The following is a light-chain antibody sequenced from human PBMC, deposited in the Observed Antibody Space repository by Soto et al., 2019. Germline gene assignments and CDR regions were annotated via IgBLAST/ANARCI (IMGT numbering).Light chain of an antibody. J-gene: IGKJ1*01. Sequence: DVDMTQSPSTLSTSVGYRSTIPCRASQSISTWLAWYQHKKGKAPKLLIYKASSLEGGVPSRFSGSGYGTEFNLTISSLQTDDFATYYCQQYNTYSRTFGQGTKVDIK. CDR2: KAS. CDR1: QSISTW. CDR3: QQYNTYSRT. V-gene: IGKV1-5*03.